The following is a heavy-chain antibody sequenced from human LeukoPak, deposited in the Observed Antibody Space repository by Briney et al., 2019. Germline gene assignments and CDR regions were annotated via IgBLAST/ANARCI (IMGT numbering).Heavy chain of an antibody. V-gene: IGHV4-34*01. Sequence: SETLSLTCAVYGGSFSGYYWSWIRQPPGKGLEWIREINHSGSTNYNPSLKSRVTISVDTSKNQFSLKLSSVTAADTAVYYCARGLSRLRFLEWLPTHFDYWGQGTLVTVSS. CDR2: INHSGST. D-gene: IGHD3-3*01. CDR1: GGSFSGYY. CDR3: ARGLSRLRFLEWLPTHFDY. J-gene: IGHJ4*02.